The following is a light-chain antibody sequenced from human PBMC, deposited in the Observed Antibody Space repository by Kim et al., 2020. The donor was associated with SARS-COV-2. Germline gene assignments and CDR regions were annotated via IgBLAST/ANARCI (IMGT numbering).Light chain of an antibody. CDR1: SSDVGSYNL. V-gene: IGLV2-23*02. J-gene: IGLJ1*01. Sequence: QSALTQPASVSGSPGQSITISCTGTSSDVGSYNLVSWYQQHPGKAPKLMIYEVNKRPSGVSNRFSGSKSGNTASLTISGLQAEDEADYYCCSYAGSRVFGTGTKVTVL. CDR2: EVN. CDR3: CSYAGSRV.